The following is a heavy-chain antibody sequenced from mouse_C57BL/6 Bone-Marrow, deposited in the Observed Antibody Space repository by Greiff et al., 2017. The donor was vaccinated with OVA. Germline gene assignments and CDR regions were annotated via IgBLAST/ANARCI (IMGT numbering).Heavy chain of an antibody. CDR2: IRNKANGYTT. J-gene: IGHJ2*01. D-gene: IGHD1-1*02. Sequence: EVQRVESGGGLVQPGGSLSLSCAASGFTFTDYYMSWVRQPPGKALEWLGFIRNKANGYTTEYSASVKGRFTISRDNSQSILYLQMNALRAEDSATYYCASMGGDLSYFDYWGQGTTLTVSS. CDR1: GFTFTDYY. CDR3: ASMGGDLSYFDY. V-gene: IGHV7-3*01.